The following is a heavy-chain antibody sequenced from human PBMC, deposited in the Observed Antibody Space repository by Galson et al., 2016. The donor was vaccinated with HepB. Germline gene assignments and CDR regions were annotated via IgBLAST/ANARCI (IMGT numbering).Heavy chain of an antibody. CDR2: INTVTGNP. CDR1: GYIFMSYA. Sequence: SVKVSCKASGYIFMSYALNWVRQAPGQGPEWMAWINTVTGNPTYAQDFTGRFVFSLDSSVSTAYLQINTLQAEDTAVYFCTRSGAGGNAFDFWGQGTMVTVSS. V-gene: IGHV7-4-1*02. J-gene: IGHJ3*01. D-gene: IGHD3-10*01. CDR3: TRSGAGGNAFDF.